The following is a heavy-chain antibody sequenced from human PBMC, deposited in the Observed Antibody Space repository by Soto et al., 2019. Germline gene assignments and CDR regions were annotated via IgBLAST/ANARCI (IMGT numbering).Heavy chain of an antibody. CDR3: ARQRSSSGCGHYYYYGMDV. D-gene: IGHD6-19*01. J-gene: IGHJ6*02. V-gene: IGHV5-51*01. Sequence: GESLKISCKGSGYSFTSYWIGWVRQMPGKGLEWMGIIYPGDSDTRYSPSFQGQVTISADKSISTAYLQWSSLKASDTAMYYCARQRSSSGCGHYYYYGMDVWGQGTTVTVSS. CDR2: IYPGDSDT. CDR1: GYSFTSYW.